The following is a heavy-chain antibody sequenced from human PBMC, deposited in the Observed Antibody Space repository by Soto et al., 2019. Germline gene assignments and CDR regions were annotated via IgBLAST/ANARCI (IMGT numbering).Heavy chain of an antibody. CDR2: MHHIGNT. V-gene: IGHV4-4*02. J-gene: IGHJ1*01. CDR1: GASFSNNNW. CDR3: TKNSAYALDH. Sequence: SETLSLTCDVSGASFSNNNWWSWVRQPPGEGLEWIGEMHHIGNTNYNPSLKSRVTMSVDTSKNQFFLKLNSVTAADTAVYYCTKNSAYALDHWGQGILVTVSS. D-gene: IGHD5-12*01.